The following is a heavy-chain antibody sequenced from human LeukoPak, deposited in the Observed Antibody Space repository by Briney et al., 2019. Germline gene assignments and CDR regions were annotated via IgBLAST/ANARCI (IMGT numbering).Heavy chain of an antibody. Sequence: SETLSLTCAVYGGSFSGYYWSWILQPPGKGLEWIGEINHSGSTNYNPSLKSRVSISVDTSKNQFSLKLNSVTAADTAVYYCARAPGAAIDWGQGTLVTVSS. CDR1: GGSFSGYY. V-gene: IGHV4-34*01. J-gene: IGHJ4*02. CDR2: INHSGST. CDR3: ARAPGAAID. D-gene: IGHD2-2*01.